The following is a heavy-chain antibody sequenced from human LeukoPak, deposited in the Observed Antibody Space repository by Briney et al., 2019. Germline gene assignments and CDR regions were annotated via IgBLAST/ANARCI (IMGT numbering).Heavy chain of an antibody. CDR2: ISNSDSST. V-gene: IGHV3-23*01. J-gene: IGHJ4*02. D-gene: IGHD1-14*01. CDR1: AFTFSNYA. CDR3: AKATGYLL. Sequence: GGSLRLSCAASAFTFSNYAVSWVRQAPGKGLEWVSTISNSDSSTYCADSVKGRFTISRDNSENTLYLQMNSLRAEDTAVYYCAKATGYLLWGQGTLVIVSS.